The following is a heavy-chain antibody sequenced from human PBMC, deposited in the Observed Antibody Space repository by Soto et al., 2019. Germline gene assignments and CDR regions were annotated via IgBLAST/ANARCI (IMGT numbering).Heavy chain of an antibody. J-gene: IGHJ4*02. D-gene: IGHD3-3*01. CDR3: ARGYYDFWSGYCDY. CDR1: GGSISSYY. V-gene: IGHV4-59*01. Sequence: PSETLSLTCTVSGGSISSYYWSWIRQPPGKGLEWIGYIYYSGSTNYNPSLKSRVTTSVDTSKNQFSLKRSSVTAADTAVYYCARGYYDFWSGYCDYWGQGTLVTVSS. CDR2: IYYSGST.